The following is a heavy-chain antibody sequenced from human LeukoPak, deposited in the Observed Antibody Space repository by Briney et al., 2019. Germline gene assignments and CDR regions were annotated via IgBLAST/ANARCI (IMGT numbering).Heavy chain of an antibody. J-gene: IGHJ6*02. D-gene: IGHD6-13*01. CDR1: GFTFSDYH. Sequence: PGVSLRLPCAPSGFTFSDYHMSWIRQAPGKGLEWVSYLNSSGSTIYYADSLKGRFTISRDKEKNSLYLQMNSLRAEDTAVYYCARGLRYSRSCMDGRGQPTTVTVPS. V-gene: IGHV3-11*04. CDR3: ARGLRYSRSCMDG. CDR2: LNSSGSTI.